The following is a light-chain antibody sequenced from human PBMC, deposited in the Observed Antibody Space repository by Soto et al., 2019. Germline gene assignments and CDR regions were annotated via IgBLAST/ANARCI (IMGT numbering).Light chain of an antibody. J-gene: IGKJ1*01. Sequence: EIVMTQSPATLSVSPGERATLSCRASQSVSSNLAWYQQKPGQAPRLLIYDASTRATGIPARFSGSGSGTEFTPTISSLQSEDFAVYYCQHYNNWPPWTFGQGTKVEIK. CDR2: DAS. CDR1: QSVSSN. CDR3: QHYNNWPPWT. V-gene: IGKV3-15*01.